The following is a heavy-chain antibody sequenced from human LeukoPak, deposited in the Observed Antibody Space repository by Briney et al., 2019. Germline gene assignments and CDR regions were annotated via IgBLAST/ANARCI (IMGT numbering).Heavy chain of an antibody. Sequence: PGGSLRLSCAASGFTFSSYAMSWVRQAPGRGLEWVSAISGSGGSTYYADSVKGRFTISRDNSKNTLYLQMNSLRAEDTAVYYRAKVRYYYDSSGYQPYYFDYWGQGTLVTVSS. D-gene: IGHD3-22*01. CDR3: AKVRYYYDSSGYQPYYFDY. CDR1: GFTFSSYA. CDR2: ISGSGGST. V-gene: IGHV3-23*01. J-gene: IGHJ4*02.